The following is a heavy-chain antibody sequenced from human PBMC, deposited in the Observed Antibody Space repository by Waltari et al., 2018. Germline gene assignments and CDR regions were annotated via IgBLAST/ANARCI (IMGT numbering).Heavy chain of an antibody. Sequence: EVQLVETGGGLIQPGGSLRLPCFASGFSVRNNYMTWVGQAPGKGLEWVSLIFSGGATYYAESLKGRFTMSRDNSKNTVYLYMNSLRVEDTAVYYCARGYGDYGFDYWGQGTLVTVSA. J-gene: IGHJ4*02. D-gene: IGHD5-12*01. CDR3: ARGYGDYGFDY. CDR1: GFSVRNNY. V-gene: IGHV3-53*02. CDR2: IFSGGAT.